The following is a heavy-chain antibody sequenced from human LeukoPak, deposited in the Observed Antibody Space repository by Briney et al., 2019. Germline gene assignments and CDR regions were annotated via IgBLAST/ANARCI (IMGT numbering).Heavy chain of an antibody. V-gene: IGHV3-33*01. CDR1: GFTFSSYG. D-gene: IGHD3-22*01. J-gene: IGHJ5*02. CDR2: IWYDGSNK. Sequence: GRSLRLSCAASGFTFSSYGMHWVRQAPGKGLECVAVIWYDGSNKYYADSVKGRFTISRDNSKNTLYLQMNSLRAEDTAVYYCARARRQDYYDSSGYYPTWFDPWGQGTLVTVSS. CDR3: ARARRQDYYDSSGYYPTWFDP.